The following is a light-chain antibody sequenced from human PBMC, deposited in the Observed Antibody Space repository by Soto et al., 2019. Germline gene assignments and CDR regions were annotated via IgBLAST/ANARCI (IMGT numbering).Light chain of an antibody. V-gene: IGLV2-14*03. Sequence: QSVLTQPASVSGSPGQSITISCTGTSSDIGGYNYVSWFQQHPGKAPKLMIYDVINRPSGVSNRFSGSKSGNTASLTISGLQGEDEADYYCSSYTSTTAYVFGTGTKLTVL. CDR3: SSYTSTTAYV. CDR2: DVI. J-gene: IGLJ1*01. CDR1: SSDIGGYNY.